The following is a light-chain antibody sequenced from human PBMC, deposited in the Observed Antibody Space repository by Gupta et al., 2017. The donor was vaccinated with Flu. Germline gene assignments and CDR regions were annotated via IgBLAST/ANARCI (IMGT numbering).Light chain of an antibody. V-gene: IGLV1-40*01. CDR2: GNT. J-gene: IGLJ2*01. CDR3: QSYDTSLRVV. CDR1: SSNIGAGYE. Sequence: QSVLTQPPSVFGAPGQRVTISCTGSSSNIGAGYEIHWYQQLPRTAPKLLIFGNTNRPSGVPDRFYGSKSGTSASLAITGLQAEDEADYYCQSYDTSLRVVFGGGTKLTV.